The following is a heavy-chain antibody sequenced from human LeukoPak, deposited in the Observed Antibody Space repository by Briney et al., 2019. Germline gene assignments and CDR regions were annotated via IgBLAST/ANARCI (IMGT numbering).Heavy chain of an antibody. D-gene: IGHD6-13*01. V-gene: IGHV3-66*01. CDR1: GGSISSGGYY. CDR3: ALAGIAARYYFDY. CDR2: LYSGGNT. J-gene: IGHJ4*02. Sequence: PSETLSLTCTVSGGSISSGGYYWSWIRQAPGKGLEWVSVLYSGGNTYHADPVKGRFTTSRDNSKNTLYLQMNSLRAEDTAVYYCALAGIAARYYFDYWGQGTLVTVSS.